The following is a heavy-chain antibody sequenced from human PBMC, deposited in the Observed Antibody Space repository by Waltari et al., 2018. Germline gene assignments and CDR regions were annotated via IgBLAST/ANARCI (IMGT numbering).Heavy chain of an antibody. CDR3: ATDSGWYVGRSYYFDY. V-gene: IGHV1-24*01. Sequence: QVQLVQSGAEVKKPGASVKVSCKVSGYTLTELSMHWVRQAPGKGLEWMGGFDPEDGETIYAQKFQGRVTMTEDTSTDTAYMELSSLRSEDTAVYYCATDSGWYVGRSYYFDYWGQGTLVTVSS. J-gene: IGHJ4*02. CDR2: FDPEDGET. D-gene: IGHD6-19*01. CDR1: GYTLTELS.